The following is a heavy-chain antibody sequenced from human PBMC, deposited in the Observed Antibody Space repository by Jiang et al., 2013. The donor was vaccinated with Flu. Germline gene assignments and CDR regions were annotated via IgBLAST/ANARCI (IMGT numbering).Heavy chain of an antibody. D-gene: IGHD6-19*01. CDR2: INHSGST. V-gene: IGHV4-34*01. CDR1: GGSFSGYY. CDR3: ARGRRSSGWYLFDY. Sequence: AVYGGSFSGYYWSWIRQPPGKGLEWIGEINHSGSTNYNPSLKSRVTISVDTSKNQFSLKLSSVTAADTAVYYCARGRRSSGWYLFDYWGQGTPGHRLL. J-gene: IGHJ4*02.